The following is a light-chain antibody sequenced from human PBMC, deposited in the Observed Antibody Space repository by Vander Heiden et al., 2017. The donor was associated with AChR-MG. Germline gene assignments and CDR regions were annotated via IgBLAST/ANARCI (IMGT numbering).Light chain of an antibody. Sequence: EIVLTQSPGILSLSPGERATLSCRASQIISNNYLAWYRQRPGQAPRLLIYGASSRSTGISDRFSGSASGPDFTLTISRLEPEDFTVYYCQQYGTSPFTFGPGTKVDVK. J-gene: IGKJ3*01. CDR2: GAS. CDR3: QQYGTSPFT. V-gene: IGKV3-20*01. CDR1: QIISNNY.